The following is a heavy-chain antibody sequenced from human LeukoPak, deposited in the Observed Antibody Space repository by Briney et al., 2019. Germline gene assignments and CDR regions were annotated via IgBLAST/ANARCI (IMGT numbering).Heavy chain of an antibody. J-gene: IGHJ5*02. V-gene: IGHV4-59*01. CDR1: GGSISSYY. CDR2: IYYSGST. CDR3: AASMVRGVITFDP. Sequence: SETLSLTCTVSGGSISSYYWSWIRQPPGKGLEWIGYIYYSGSTNYNPSLKSRVTISVDTSKNQFSLKLSSETAADTAVYYCAASMVRGVITFDPWGQGTLVTVSS. D-gene: IGHD3-10*01.